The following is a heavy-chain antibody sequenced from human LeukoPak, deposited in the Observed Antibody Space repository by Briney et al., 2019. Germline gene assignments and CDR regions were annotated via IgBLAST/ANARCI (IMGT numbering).Heavy chain of an antibody. Sequence: SETLSLTCAVYGGSFSGYYWSWIRQPPGKGLEYIGYIHYSGNTNYNPSLKSRVTISVDTSKNQFSLKLSSVTAADTAVYYCARHMNGGTYPMDVWGQGTTVTVSS. CDR2: IHYSGNT. CDR1: GGSFSGYY. V-gene: IGHV4-59*08. D-gene: IGHD1-26*01. J-gene: IGHJ6*02. CDR3: ARHMNGGTYPMDV.